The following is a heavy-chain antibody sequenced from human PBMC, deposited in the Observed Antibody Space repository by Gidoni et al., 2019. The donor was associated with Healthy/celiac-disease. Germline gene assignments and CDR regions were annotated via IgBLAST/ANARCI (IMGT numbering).Heavy chain of an antibody. J-gene: IGHJ6*03. V-gene: IGHV3-30*18. CDR2: ISYDGSNK. CDR3: AKEGSGSYYYYYYYMDV. Sequence: QVQLVESGGGVVQPGRSLRLSCAASGFTFSSYGMQWVRQAPGKGLEWVAVISYDGSNKYYANSVKGRFTISRYNSKNTLYLQMNSLRAEDTAVYYCAKEGSGSYYYYYYYMDVWGKGTTVTVSS. CDR1: GFTFSSYG. D-gene: IGHD1-26*01.